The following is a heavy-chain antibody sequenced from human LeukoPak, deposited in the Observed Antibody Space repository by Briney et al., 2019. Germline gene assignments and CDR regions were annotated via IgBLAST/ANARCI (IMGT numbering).Heavy chain of an antibody. J-gene: IGHJ6*03. CDR2: ISGSGDTT. CDR3: AKDFAFNSYMDV. D-gene: IGHD2/OR15-2a*01. Sequence: GGSLRLSCAASGFTFSTYAMSWVRQAPGKGLEWVSAISGSGDTTYYADSVKGRFTISRDNFKNTLYLQMNSLRGEDTAVYYCAKDFAFNSYMDVWGKGSTVTISS. CDR1: GFTFSTYA. V-gene: IGHV3-23*01.